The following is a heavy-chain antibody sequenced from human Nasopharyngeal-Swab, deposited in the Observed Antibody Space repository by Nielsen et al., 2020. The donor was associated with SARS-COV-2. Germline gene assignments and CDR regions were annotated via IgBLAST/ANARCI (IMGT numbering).Heavy chain of an antibody. V-gene: IGHV3-9*01. CDR1: GFTFDDYA. CDR2: ISWNSGSI. D-gene: IGHD6-19*01. CDR3: AKDTVIAVAGNFDY. Sequence: LSLTCAASGFTFDDYAMHWVRQAPGKGLEWVSGISWNSGSIGYADSVKGRFTISRDNAKNSLYLQMNSLRAEDTALYYCAKDTVIAVAGNFDYWGQGTPVTVSS. J-gene: IGHJ4*02.